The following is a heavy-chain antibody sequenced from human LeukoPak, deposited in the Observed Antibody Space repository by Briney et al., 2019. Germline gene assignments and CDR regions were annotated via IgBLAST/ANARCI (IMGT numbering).Heavy chain of an antibody. V-gene: IGHV3-53*04. CDR1: GFTVSSNY. D-gene: IGHD2-21*02. Sequence: PGGSLRLSCAASGFTVSSNYMSWVRQAPGKGLEWVSVIYSGGSTYYADSVKGRFTISRPNSKNTLYLQMNSLRAEDPAVYYCARVSTDCGGDCYPYYFDYWGQGTLVTVSS. CDR3: ARVSTDCGGDCYPYYFDY. CDR2: IYSGGST. J-gene: IGHJ4*02.